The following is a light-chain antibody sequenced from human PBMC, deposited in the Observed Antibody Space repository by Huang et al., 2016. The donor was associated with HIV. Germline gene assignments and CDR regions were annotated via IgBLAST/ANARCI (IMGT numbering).Light chain of an antibody. J-gene: IGKJ4*01. Sequence: IRMTQSPSSLSASTGDRVTITCRASQNVGTSLAWYQQRPGRAPVLLIYDASTLQRGVPSRFSGSGSRTVFTLTIGCLQVEDAATYYCQHPDGLSPLTFGGGT. V-gene: IGKV1-8*01. CDR2: DAS. CDR3: QHPDGLSPLT. CDR1: QNVGTS.